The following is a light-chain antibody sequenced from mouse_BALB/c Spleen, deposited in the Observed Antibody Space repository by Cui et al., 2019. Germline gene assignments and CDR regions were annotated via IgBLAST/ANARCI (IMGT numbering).Light chain of an antibody. CDR2: WAS. V-gene: IGKV8-30*01. CDR1: QSLLSSSNQKNY. J-gene: IGKJ5*01. CDR3: QQYYSYPLT. Sequence: IVMSQSLSSLAVSVGEKVTMSCKSSQSLLSSSNQKNYLAWYQQKPGQSPKMLIYWASTRESGVPGRFTGSGAGTDFTLTISSVKAEDLAVYYCQQYYSYPLTFGAGTKLELK.